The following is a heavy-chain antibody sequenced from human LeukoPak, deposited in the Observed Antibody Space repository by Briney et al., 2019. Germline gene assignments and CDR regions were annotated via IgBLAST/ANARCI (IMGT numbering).Heavy chain of an antibody. V-gene: IGHV3-11*04. Sequence: GGSLRLSCAASGFTFSDYYMSWIRQAPGKGLEWVSYISSSGSTIYYADSVKGRFTISRDNAKNSLYLQMNSLRAEDTAVYYCARGDLDYYDSSGYPNWFDPWGQGTLVTVSS. CDR3: ARGDLDYYDSSGYPNWFDP. CDR1: GFTFSDYY. D-gene: IGHD3-22*01. J-gene: IGHJ5*02. CDR2: ISSSGSTI.